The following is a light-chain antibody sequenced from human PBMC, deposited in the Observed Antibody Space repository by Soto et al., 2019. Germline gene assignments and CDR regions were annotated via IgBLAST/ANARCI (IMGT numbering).Light chain of an antibody. CDR3: RTWDKSLSAGV. CDR2: ENN. J-gene: IGLJ3*02. CDR1: SSNIGAGYD. V-gene: IGLV1-51*01. Sequence: QSVLTQTPSVSGAPGQKITMSCTGSSSNIGAGYDVHWYQQIPGAAPRLLIYENNKRPSGIPDRFSGSKSGTSATLGITGLQTGDEAEYYCRTWDKSLSAGVFGGGTKLTVL.